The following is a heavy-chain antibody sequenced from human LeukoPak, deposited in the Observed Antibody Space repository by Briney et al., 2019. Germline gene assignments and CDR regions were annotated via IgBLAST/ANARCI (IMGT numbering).Heavy chain of an antibody. Sequence: PSETLSLTCTVSGGSISSSSYYWGWIRQPPGKGLEWIGSIYYSGSTYYNPSLKSRVTISVDTSKNQFSLKLGSVTAADTAVYYCARHSGWFDPWGQGTLVTVSS. J-gene: IGHJ5*02. V-gene: IGHV4-39*01. D-gene: IGHD6-25*01. CDR2: IYYSGST. CDR1: GGSISSSSYY. CDR3: ARHSGWFDP.